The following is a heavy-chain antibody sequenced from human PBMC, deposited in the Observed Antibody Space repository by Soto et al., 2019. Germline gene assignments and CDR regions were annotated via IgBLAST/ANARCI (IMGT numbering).Heavy chain of an antibody. V-gene: IGHV3-23*01. CDR2: ITGSGDST. CDR1: GFTFSSHD. D-gene: IGHD6-19*01. J-gene: IGHJ4*02. Sequence: EVQLLESGGGLVQPGGSLRLSCAVSGFTFSSHDMSWVRQAPGKGLECVSSITGSGDSTYYADSVKGRFTISRDKFKSTLDLHTNSLRAENTAVYYCAKDLQSSVWLSAPRFDYWGQGTQVTVSS. CDR3: AKDLQSSVWLSAPRFDY.